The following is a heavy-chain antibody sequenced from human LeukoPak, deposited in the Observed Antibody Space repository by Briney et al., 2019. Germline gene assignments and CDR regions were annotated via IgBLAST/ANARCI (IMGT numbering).Heavy chain of an antibody. CDR2: IYYSGST. D-gene: IGHD1-26*01. CDR3: AGVVGGSYSMDV. CDR1: GGSVSSGSYY. J-gene: IGHJ6*02. Sequence: SETLSLTCTVSGGSVSSGSYYWSWIRQPPGKGLEWIGYIYYSGSTKYNPSLKSRVTISIDTSKDQFSLKLSSVTAADTAIYYCAGVVGGSYSMDVWGQGTTVTVSS. V-gene: IGHV4-61*01.